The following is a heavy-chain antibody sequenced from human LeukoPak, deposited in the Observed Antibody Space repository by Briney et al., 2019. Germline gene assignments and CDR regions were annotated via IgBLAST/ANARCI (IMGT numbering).Heavy chain of an antibody. J-gene: IGHJ6*02. V-gene: IGHV1-18*01. CDR3: ARVSYCTSTSCDTQYYYGLDV. D-gene: IGHD2-2*01. Sequence: ASVKVSCKASGHAFTSYGITWVRQAPGQGLEWMGWLSAYNGNTNYAQKLQGRVAMTTGTSTSTAYMELSSLGSDDTAVYYCARVSYCTSTSCDTQYYYGLDVWGQGTTVTVSS. CDR2: LSAYNGNT. CDR1: GHAFTSYG.